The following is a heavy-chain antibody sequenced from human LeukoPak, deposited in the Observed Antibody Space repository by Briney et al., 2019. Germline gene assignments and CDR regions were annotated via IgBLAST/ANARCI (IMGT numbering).Heavy chain of an antibody. J-gene: IGHJ2*01. D-gene: IGHD3-10*01. CDR1: GGSISSYY. CDR2: IYHSGTT. CDR3: ARRAGAPAWYFDL. V-gene: IGHV4-59*08. Sequence: SETLSLTCTVSGGSISSYYWSWVRQPPGKGLEWIGSIYHSGTTYYNPSLKSRVTISLDTSKNQFSLKLSSVTAADTAFYYCARRAGAPAWYFDLWGRGTLVTVSS.